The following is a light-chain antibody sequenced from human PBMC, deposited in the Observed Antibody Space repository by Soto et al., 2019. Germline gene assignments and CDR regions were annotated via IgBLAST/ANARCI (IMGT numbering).Light chain of an antibody. V-gene: IGKV1-5*01. CDR1: QPISSW. J-gene: IGKJ4*01. Sequence: DIQMTQSPSTLSASVGDRVTITCRASQPISSWLAWYHQKPGKAPKLLIYAASTSQSGVPSRFSGSGSGTDFTLTISSLQPEDFATYYCQQLNSYPLTFGGGTKVDIK. CDR2: AAS. CDR3: QQLNSYPLT.